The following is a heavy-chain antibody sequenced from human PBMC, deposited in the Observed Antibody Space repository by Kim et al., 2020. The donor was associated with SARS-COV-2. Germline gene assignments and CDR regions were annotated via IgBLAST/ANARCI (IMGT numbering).Heavy chain of an antibody. CDR1: GGSFSGYY. V-gene: IGHV4-34*01. CDR3: ARDLVPFYDFWSGYLSKSTTCFDP. CDR2: INHSGST. D-gene: IGHD3-3*01. J-gene: IGHJ5*02. Sequence: SETLSLTCAVYGGSFSGYYWSWIRQPPGKGLEWIGEINHSGSTNYNPSLKSRVTISVDTSKNQFSLKLSSVTAADTAVYYCARDLVPFYDFWSGYLSKSTTCFDPWGQGTLVTVSS.